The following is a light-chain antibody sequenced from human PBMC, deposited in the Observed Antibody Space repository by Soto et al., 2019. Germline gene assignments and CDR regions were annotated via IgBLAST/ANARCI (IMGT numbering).Light chain of an antibody. J-gene: IGLJ1*01. CDR2: QDS. V-gene: IGLV3-1*01. CDR3: QAWDSSTAFYV. CDR1: KLGDKY. Sequence: SYELTQPPSVSVSPGQTASITCSGDKLGDKYACWYQQKPGQSPVLVIYQDSKRPSGIPERFSGSNSGNTATLTISGTQAMDEADYYRQAWDSSTAFYVFGTGTKLTVL.